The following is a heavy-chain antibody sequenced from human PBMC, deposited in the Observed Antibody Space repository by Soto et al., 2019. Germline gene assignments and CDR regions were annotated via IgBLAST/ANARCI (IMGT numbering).Heavy chain of an antibody. CDR2: IKQDGSEK. V-gene: IGHV3-7*01. Sequence: PGGSLRLSCAASGFTFSSYWMSWVRQAPGKGLEWVANIKQDGSEKYYVDSVKGRFTIPRDNAKNSLYLQMNSLRAEDTAVYYCVRDPNIVLVPAAIYYYYGMDVWGQGTTVTVSS. CDR1: GFTFSSYW. CDR3: VRDPNIVLVPAAIYYYYGMDV. D-gene: IGHD2-2*01. J-gene: IGHJ6*02.